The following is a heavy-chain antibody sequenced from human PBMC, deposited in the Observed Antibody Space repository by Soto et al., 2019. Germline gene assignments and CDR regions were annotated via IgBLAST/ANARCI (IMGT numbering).Heavy chain of an antibody. J-gene: IGHJ6*02. V-gene: IGHV1-18*01. Sequence: VSCKASGYTFTRYGFSWVRQAPGQGLEWMGWISTYNENTKYPQKFQGRITMTTDTPTSTAYMELRSLTSDDTAVYYCAREGYCSSGSCALYSHDYFGMDVWRQGTTVTVSS. CDR2: ISTYNENT. CDR1: GYTFTRYG. CDR3: AREGYCSSGSCALYSHDYFGMDV. D-gene: IGHD2-15*01.